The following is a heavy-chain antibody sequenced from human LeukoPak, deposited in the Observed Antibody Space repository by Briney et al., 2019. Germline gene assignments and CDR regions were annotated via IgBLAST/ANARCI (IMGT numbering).Heavy chain of an antibody. CDR1: GGSFSGYS. Sequence: SETLSLTCAVYGGSFSGYSWNWIRQPPVKGLEWIGEINHSGGTNYNPSLKSRVTMSVDRSKNQFSLHLSSVTAADTAVYYCARVLAAADAFDIWGQGTMVTVSS. V-gene: IGHV4-34*01. CDR3: ARVLAAADAFDI. CDR2: INHSGGT. J-gene: IGHJ3*02. D-gene: IGHD6-13*01.